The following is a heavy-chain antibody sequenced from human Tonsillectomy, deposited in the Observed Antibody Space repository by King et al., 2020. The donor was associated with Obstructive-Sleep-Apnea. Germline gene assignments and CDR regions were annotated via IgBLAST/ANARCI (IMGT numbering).Heavy chain of an antibody. J-gene: IGHJ3*02. V-gene: IGHV3-30*02. CDR2: IRYDVSNK. CDR3: AKEEVAGPYSDAFDI. CDR1: GFTFSSYG. D-gene: IGHD6-19*01. Sequence: QLVQSGGGVVQPGGSLRLSCAASGFTFSSYGMHWVRQAPGKGLEWVAFIRYDVSNKYYADSVKGRFTISRDNSKNTLYLQMNSLRAEDTAVYYCAKEEVAGPYSDAFDIWGQGTMVTVSS.